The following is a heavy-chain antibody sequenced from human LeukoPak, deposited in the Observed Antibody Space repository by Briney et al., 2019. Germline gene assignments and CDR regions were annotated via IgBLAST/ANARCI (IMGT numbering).Heavy chain of an antibody. J-gene: IGHJ5*02. CDR1: GGSFSGYY. D-gene: IGHD5-18*01. CDR2: INHSGST. Sequence: KPSETLSLTCAVYGGSFSGYYWSWIRQPPGKGLEWIGEINHSGSTNYNPSLKSRVTISVDTSKNQFSLKLSSVTAADTAVYYCARRNRYSYGPNWFDPWGQGTLVTVSS. CDR3: ARRNRYSYGPNWFDP. V-gene: IGHV4-34*01.